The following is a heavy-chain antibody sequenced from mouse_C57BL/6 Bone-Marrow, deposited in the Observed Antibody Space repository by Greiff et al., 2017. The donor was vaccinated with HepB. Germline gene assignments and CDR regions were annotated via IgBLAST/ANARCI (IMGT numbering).Heavy chain of an antibody. CDR1: GFSLTSYA. J-gene: IGHJ4*01. V-gene: IGHV2-9-1*01. CDR3: ARNGYYFYYAMDY. Sequence: QVQLKESGPGLVAPSQCLSITCTVPGFSLTSYAISWVRQPPGKGLEWLGVIWTGGGSNFNSAPKSRLSISKDNSKSQVFLKMISLQTDDTARYYCARNGYYFYYAMDYWGQGTSVTVSS. D-gene: IGHD2-3*01. CDR2: IWTGGGS.